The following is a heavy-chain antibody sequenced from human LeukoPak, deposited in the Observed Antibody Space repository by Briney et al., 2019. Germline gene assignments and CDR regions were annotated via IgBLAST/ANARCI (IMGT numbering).Heavy chain of an antibody. Sequence: VPLGGSLRLSCAASGFTFSHAWMSWVRQAPGKGLEWVSGISGSGGSTYYADSVKGRFTISRDNSKNTLYLQMNSLRAEETAVYFCATVSNTSGLDYWGQGTLVTVSS. CDR1: GFTFSHAW. V-gene: IGHV3-23*01. CDR2: ISGSGGST. CDR3: ATVSNTSGLDY. D-gene: IGHD2-2*01. J-gene: IGHJ4*02.